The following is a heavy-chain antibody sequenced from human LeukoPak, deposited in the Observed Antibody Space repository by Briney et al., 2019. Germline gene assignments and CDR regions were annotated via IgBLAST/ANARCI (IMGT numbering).Heavy chain of an antibody. CDR1: GYTFTSYA. CDR3: ARDQSSSWSYYYYMDV. Sequence: ASVTVSFTASGYTFTSYAMNWVRQAPGQGLEWMGWINTNTGNPTYAQGFPGRFVFSLDTAVSTAYLKISSLKAEDTAVYYCARDQSSSWSYYYYMDVWGKGTTVTISS. J-gene: IGHJ6*03. CDR2: INTNTGNP. D-gene: IGHD6-13*01. V-gene: IGHV7-4-1*02.